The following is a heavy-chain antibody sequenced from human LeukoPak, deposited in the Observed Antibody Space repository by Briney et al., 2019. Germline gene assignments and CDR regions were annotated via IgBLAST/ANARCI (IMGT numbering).Heavy chain of an antibody. J-gene: IGHJ6*02. CDR1: GGSISSYY. Sequence: SETLSLTCTVSGGSISSYYWSWLRQPPGKGLEWIGYIYYGGTTNYNPSLKSRVTISVDTSKTQFSLKLSSVTAADTAVYYCARVVGNYYYYYGMDVWGQGTTVTISS. D-gene: IGHD1-26*01. CDR3: ARVVGNYYYYYGMDV. CDR2: IYYGGTT. V-gene: IGHV4-59*01.